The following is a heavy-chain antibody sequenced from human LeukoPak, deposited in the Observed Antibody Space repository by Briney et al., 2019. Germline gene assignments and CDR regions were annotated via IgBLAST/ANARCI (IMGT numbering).Heavy chain of an antibody. Sequence: GGSLRLSCAASGFTFSSYAMSWVRQAPGKGLEWVSAISGSGGSTYYADSVKGRFTISRDNSKNTLYLQMNSLRAEDTAVYYCARGRSGGGWLDFDYWGQGTLVTVSS. D-gene: IGHD2-15*01. V-gene: IGHV3-23*01. CDR2: ISGSGGST. CDR1: GFTFSSYA. CDR3: ARGRSGGGWLDFDY. J-gene: IGHJ4*02.